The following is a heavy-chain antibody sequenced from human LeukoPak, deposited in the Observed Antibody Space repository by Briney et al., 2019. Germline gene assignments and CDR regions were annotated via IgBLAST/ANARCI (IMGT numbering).Heavy chain of an antibody. V-gene: IGHV4-39*07. CDR2: IYYSGST. CDR1: GGSISSSSYY. CDR3: ARGPYVGRNWFDP. J-gene: IGHJ5*02. Sequence: SETLSLTCTVSGGSISSSSYYWGWIRQPPGKGLEWIGSIYYSGSTYYNPSLKSRVTISVDTSKNQFSLKLSSVTAADTAVYYCARGPYVGRNWFDPWGQGTLVTVSS. D-gene: IGHD3-16*01.